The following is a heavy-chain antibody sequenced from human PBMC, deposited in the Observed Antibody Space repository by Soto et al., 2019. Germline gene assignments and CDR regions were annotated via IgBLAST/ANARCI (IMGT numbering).Heavy chain of an antibody. CDR3: ARVPDR. CDR1: GGSISSGGYS. J-gene: IGHJ5*02. CDR2: IYHSGST. Sequence: LQLQESGSGLVKPSQTLSLTCAVSGGSISSGGYSWSWIRQPPGKGLEWIGYIYHSGSTASKPSLKSLVTISVDRTNNQFSLKLSSATAADTAVYYCARVPDRWGQGTLGTVSS. D-gene: IGHD2-2*01. V-gene: IGHV4-30-2*01.